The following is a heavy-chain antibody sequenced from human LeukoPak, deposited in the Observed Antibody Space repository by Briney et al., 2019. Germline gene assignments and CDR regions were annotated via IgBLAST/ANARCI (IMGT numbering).Heavy chain of an antibody. Sequence: SETLSLTCTVSGGSISSSSYYWGWIRQPPGKGLEWIGSIYYSGSTYYNPSLKSRVTISVDTSTNQFSLKLSSVTAADTAVYYCARDIGPIVVVPAAIYSAAFDIWGQGTMVTVSS. CDR3: ARDIGPIVVVPAAIYSAAFDI. D-gene: IGHD2-2*02. CDR1: GGSISSSSYY. J-gene: IGHJ3*02. V-gene: IGHV4-39*07. CDR2: IYYSGST.